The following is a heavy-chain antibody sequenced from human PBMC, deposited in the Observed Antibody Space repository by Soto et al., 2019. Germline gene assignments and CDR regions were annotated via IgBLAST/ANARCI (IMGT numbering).Heavy chain of an antibody. Sequence: PWGSLRLSCSASGFTFSSDFMHWVRQAPGKGLVWVSRINTDGSDTSYADSVKGRFTISRDNAKNTVYLQMNSLRAEDTAVYYCARDLVVPAATDYYYYGMDVWGQGTTVTVSS. CDR2: INTDGSDT. CDR3: ARDLVVPAATDYYYYGMDV. J-gene: IGHJ6*02. V-gene: IGHV3-74*01. D-gene: IGHD2-2*01. CDR1: GFTFSSDF.